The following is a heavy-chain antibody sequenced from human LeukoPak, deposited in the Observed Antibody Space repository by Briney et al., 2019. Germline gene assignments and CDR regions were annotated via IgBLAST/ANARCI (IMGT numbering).Heavy chain of an antibody. CDR2: IWSHGNTK. D-gene: IGHD3-9*01. J-gene: IGHJ3*02. CDR3: ARDDSADDNAFDI. Sequence: GGSLRLSCAASGFTFSSYGMHWVRQAPGKGLEWVAVIWSHGNTKKYADSVEGRFTISRDNSKNTLYLEMDTLRAEDTVLYYCARDDSADDNAFDIWGQGTMVTVSS. V-gene: IGHV3-33*01. CDR1: GFTFSSYG.